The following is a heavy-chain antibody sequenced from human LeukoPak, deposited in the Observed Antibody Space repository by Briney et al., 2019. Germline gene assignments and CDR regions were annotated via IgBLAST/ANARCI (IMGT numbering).Heavy chain of an antibody. CDR2: ISDYNGDT. CDR1: GYSFTSYT. D-gene: IGHD6-13*01. Sequence: ASVKVSCKASGYSFTSYTITWVRQAPGQGLEWMGWISDYNGDTKYAHQLQGRVTMTTDTSTSTAYMELRSLRSDDTAVYYCARGLGLNVAAPLDYWGQGTLVTVSS. J-gene: IGHJ4*02. CDR3: ARGLGLNVAAPLDY. V-gene: IGHV1-18*01.